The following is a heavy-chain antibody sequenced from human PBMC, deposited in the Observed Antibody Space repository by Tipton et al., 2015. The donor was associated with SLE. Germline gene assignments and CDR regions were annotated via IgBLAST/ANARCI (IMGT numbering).Heavy chain of an antibody. D-gene: IGHD2-15*01. CDR2: IQPSGST. Sequence: TLSLTCIVSGGSISSYYWNWIRQPAGKGLEWIGHIQPSGSTFYNPSLKSRVTMSLDMSKNQLSLKLYSVTAADTAVYYCARLVAGGGGQGDWGQGTLVTVSS. CDR1: GGSISSYY. J-gene: IGHJ4*02. V-gene: IGHV4-4*07. CDR3: ARLVAGGGGQGD.